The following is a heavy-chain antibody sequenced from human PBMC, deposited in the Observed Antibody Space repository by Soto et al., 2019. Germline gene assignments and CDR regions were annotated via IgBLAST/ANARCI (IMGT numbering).Heavy chain of an antibody. CDR3: ATHSGSIDY. J-gene: IGHJ4*02. V-gene: IGHV4-59*08. Sequence: QVQLQESGPRLVKPSETLSLTCAVSGGSISSYYWSWIRQPPGKGLEWIGYIYYSGSTNYNPSLKSRVTISVDTSKNQFSLKLSSVTAADTAVYYCATHSGSIDYWGQGTLVTVSS. CDR1: GGSISSYY. CDR2: IYYSGST.